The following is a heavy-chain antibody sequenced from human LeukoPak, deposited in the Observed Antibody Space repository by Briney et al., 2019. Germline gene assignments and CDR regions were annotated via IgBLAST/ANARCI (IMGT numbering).Heavy chain of an antibody. D-gene: IGHD2-2*01. CDR1: GYTFTSYD. CDR2: MNPNSGNT. V-gene: IGHV1-8*01. Sequence: ASVKVSYKASGYTFTSYDINWVRQATGQGLEWMGWMNPNSGNTGYAQKFQGRVTMTRNTSISTAYMELSSLRSEDTAVYYCARGPSWYVSGYYMDVWGKGTTVTVSS. CDR3: ARGPSWYVSGYYMDV. J-gene: IGHJ6*03.